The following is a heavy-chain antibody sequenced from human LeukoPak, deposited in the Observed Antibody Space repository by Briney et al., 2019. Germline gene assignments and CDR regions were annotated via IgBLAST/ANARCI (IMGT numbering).Heavy chain of an antibody. CDR1: GYTFTGYY. CDR3: ARVVGHGSGSYALCY. D-gene: IGHD3-10*01. V-gene: IGHV1-2*02. Sequence: ASVKVSCKASGYTFTGYYMHWVRQAPGQGLEWMGWINPNSGGTNYAQKLQGRVTMTRDTSISTAYMELSSLRSEDTAVYYCARVVGHGSGSYALCYWGQGTLVTVSS. CDR2: INPNSGGT. J-gene: IGHJ4*02.